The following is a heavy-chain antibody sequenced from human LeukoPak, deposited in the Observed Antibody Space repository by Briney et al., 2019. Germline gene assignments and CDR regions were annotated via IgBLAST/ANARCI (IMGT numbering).Heavy chain of an antibody. V-gene: IGHV3-48*01. CDR1: GFTFSSYS. Sequence: PGGSLRLSCAASGFTFSSYSMNWVRQAPGKGLEWVSYISSSSSTIYYADSVKGRFTISRDNAKNTLYLQMNSLRAEDTAVYYCARRLEEDWYFDLWGRGTLVTVSS. J-gene: IGHJ2*01. D-gene: IGHD6-19*01. CDR2: ISSSSSTI. CDR3: ARRLEEDWYFDL.